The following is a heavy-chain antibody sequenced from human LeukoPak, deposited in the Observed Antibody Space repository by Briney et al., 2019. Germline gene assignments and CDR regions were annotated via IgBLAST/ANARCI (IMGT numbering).Heavy chain of an antibody. J-gene: IGHJ3*02. V-gene: IGHV4-59*08. Sequence: SESLSLTCTVSGGSISSYYWSWIRQPPGNGLEWIGYIYYSGTTNYNPSLKSRVTISVDTSKNQFSLRLSSVTAADTAVYYCARLPGSGYCSSTSCYALGAFDIWGRGTMVTVSS. D-gene: IGHD2-2*01. CDR3: ARLPGSGYCSSTSCYALGAFDI. CDR2: IYYSGTT. CDR1: GGSISSYY.